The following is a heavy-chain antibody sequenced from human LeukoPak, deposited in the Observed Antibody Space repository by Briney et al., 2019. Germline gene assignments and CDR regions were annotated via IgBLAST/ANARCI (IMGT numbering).Heavy chain of an antibody. CDR2: ISGSGGST. V-gene: IGHV3-23*01. J-gene: IGHJ4*02. Sequence: PGGSLRLSCAASGFTFSSYAMSWVRQAPGKGLEWVSAISGSGGSTYYADSVKGRFTISRDNSKNTLYLQMNSLRAEDTAVYYCAKDPRELVVPVALTDYWGQGTLVTVSS. D-gene: IGHD2-2*01. CDR3: AKDPRELVVPVALTDY. CDR1: GFTFSSYA.